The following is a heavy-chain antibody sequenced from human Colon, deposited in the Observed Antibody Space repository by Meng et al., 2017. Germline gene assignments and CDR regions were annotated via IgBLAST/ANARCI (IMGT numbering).Heavy chain of an antibody. V-gene: IGHV3-33*01. CDR2: IWFDGSKK. Sequence: GESLKISCAASGFTFSSYGMHWVRQAPGKGLEWVAIIWFDGSKKYYTDSVKGRFTISRDNSKNTLYLQMNSLRAEDTAVYYCARRYYYDSSGDYYYHYAMDVWGQGTTVTVDS. CDR1: GFTFSSYG. J-gene: IGHJ6*01. CDR3: ARRYYYDSSGDYYYHYAMDV. D-gene: IGHD3-22*01.